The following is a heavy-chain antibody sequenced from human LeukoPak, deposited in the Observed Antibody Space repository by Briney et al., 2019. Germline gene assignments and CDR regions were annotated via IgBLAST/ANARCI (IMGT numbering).Heavy chain of an antibody. J-gene: IGHJ6*03. CDR2: IKQDGSEK. V-gene: IGHV3-7*01. Sequence: PGGSLRLSCAASGFTFSSYWMSWVRQAPGKGLEWVANIKQDGSEKYYVDSVKGRFTISRDNAKNSLYLQMNSLRAEDTAVYYCARVVDSGYYYYYYYMDVWGKGTTVTVSS. CDR1: GFTFSSYW. CDR3: ARVVDSGYYYYYYYMDV. D-gene: IGHD1-26*01.